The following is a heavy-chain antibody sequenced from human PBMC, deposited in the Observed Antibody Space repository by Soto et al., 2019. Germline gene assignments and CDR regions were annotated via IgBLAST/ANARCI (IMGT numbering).Heavy chain of an antibody. CDR3: ARLQARPTYYYYYGMDV. J-gene: IGHJ6*02. V-gene: IGHV4-39*01. Sequence: SETLSLTCPVSGGSLGSSSYYRGRRRQPPGKGLEWIGSIYYSGSTYYNPSLKSRVTISVDTSKNQFSLKLSSVTAADTAVYYCARLQARPTYYYYYGMDVWGQGTTVTVSS. CDR1: GGSLGSSSYY. D-gene: IGHD6-6*01. CDR2: IYYSGST.